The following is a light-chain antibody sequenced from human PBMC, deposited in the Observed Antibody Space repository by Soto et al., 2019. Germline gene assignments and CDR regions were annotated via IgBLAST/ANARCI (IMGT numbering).Light chain of an antibody. V-gene: IGLV1-40*01. Sequence: QAVVAQPPSVSGAPGQRVTISCTGSTSNIGAGYDVHWYQQLPGTAPKLLIYGNSNRPSGVPDRFSGSQSGTSASLVITGLQTEDEADYYCQTYDSNLNVIFGGGTKVTVL. CDR1: TSNIGAGYD. CDR3: QTYDSNLNVI. CDR2: GNS. J-gene: IGLJ2*01.